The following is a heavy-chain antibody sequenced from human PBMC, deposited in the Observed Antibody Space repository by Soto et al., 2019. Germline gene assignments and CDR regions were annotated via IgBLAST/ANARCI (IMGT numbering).Heavy chain of an antibody. CDR1: GGTFSSYA. V-gene: IGHV1-69*06. CDR2: IIPIFGTA. CDR3: ARALISRDGYNYNYYYGMDV. J-gene: IGHJ6*02. D-gene: IGHD5-12*01. Sequence: QVQLVQSGAEVKKPGSSVKVSCKASGGTFSSYAISWVRQAPGQGLEWMGGIIPIFGTANYAQKFQGRFTITADKSTSTAYMGLSSLRCEDTAVYYCARALISRDGYNYNYYYGMDVWGQGTTVTVSS.